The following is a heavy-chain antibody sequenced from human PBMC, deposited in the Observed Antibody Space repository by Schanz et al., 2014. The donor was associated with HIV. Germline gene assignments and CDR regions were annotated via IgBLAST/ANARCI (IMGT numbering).Heavy chain of an antibody. Sequence: EVQLLESGGGLVQPGGSLRLSCAASGFTFSSYAMTWVRQAPGKGLEWVSSISESGGRTYYADSVNGRFTISRDNSKNTLYLQMTTLRIDDTAVYFCAIRTPMVTFGAFDIWGRGTWVTVSS. CDR2: ISESGGRT. CDR1: GFTFSSYA. V-gene: IGHV3-23*01. J-gene: IGHJ3*02. D-gene: IGHD5-18*01. CDR3: AIRTPMVTFGAFDI.